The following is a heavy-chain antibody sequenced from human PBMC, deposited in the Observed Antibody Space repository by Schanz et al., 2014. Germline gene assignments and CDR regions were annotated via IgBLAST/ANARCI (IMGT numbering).Heavy chain of an antibody. V-gene: IGHV1-2*02. D-gene: IGHD1-1*01. CDR1: GYVFTAYY. CDR2: TNPNGGA. J-gene: IGHJ2*01. Sequence: QGHLVQSGAEVKEPGASVQVSCKASGYVFTAYYMHWVRQAPGQGLEWMGVTNPNGGAEFAQKFQGRISMTRDTSTTTFFMVLSSLTSDDTAVYFCARDVGRPGHFWYFDLWGRGTLVTVSS. CDR3: ARDVGRPGHFWYFDL.